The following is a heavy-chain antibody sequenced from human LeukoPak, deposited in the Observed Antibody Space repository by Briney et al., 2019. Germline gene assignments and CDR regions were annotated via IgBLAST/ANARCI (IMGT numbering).Heavy chain of an antibody. CDR2: IKQDGSEK. V-gene: IGHV3-7*01. CDR1: GFTFSSYW. J-gene: IGHJ4*02. CDR3: AKDKAVAGTWHSVDY. Sequence: GGSLRLSCAASGFTFSSYWMSWVRQAPGKGLEWVANIKQDGSEKYYVDSVKGRFTISRDNAKNSLYLQMNSLRAEDTAVYYCAKDKAVAGTWHSVDYWGQGTLVTVSS. D-gene: IGHD6-19*01.